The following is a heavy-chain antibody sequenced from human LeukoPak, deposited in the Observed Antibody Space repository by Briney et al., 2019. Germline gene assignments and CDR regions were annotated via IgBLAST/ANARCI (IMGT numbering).Heavy chain of an antibody. CDR2: IYYSGST. Sequence: SETLSLTCTVSGGSISSSSYYWGWIRQPPGKGLQWIGSIYYSGSTNYNSSLKSRVTISVDTSKNQFSLKLSSVTAVDTAVYYCARGATWFDPWGQGTLVTVSS. CDR3: ARGATWFDP. J-gene: IGHJ5*02. V-gene: IGHV4-39*07. CDR1: GGSISSSSYY.